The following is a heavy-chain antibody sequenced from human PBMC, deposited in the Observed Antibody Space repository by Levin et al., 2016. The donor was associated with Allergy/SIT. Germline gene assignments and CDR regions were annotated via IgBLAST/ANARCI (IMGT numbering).Heavy chain of an antibody. Sequence: SETLSLTCTVSGGSISSGAYYWSWIRQHPGKGLEWIGYIYYSGSTYYNPSLKSRVTMSVDTSKNQFSLKLSSVTAADTAVYYCARASHLQPLDYWGQGTLVTVSS. CDR2: IYYSGST. V-gene: IGHV4-31*03. D-gene: IGHD4-11*01. J-gene: IGHJ4*02. CDR1: GGSISSGAYY. CDR3: ARASHLQPLDY.